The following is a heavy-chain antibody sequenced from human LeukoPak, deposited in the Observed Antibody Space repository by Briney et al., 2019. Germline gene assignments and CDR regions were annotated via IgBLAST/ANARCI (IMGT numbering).Heavy chain of an antibody. J-gene: IGHJ4*02. V-gene: IGHV3-64D*09. CDR1: GFSFSNYA. D-gene: IGHD6-19*01. CDR3: VKDHGYSSAWYVRGLDY. Sequence: GGSLRLSCSGSGFSFSNYAMHWVRQAPGKGLEYVSAISRIGGNTHYADPVKGRFTISRDNPKNTLYLQMSSLRAEDTAVYYCVKDHGYSSAWYVRGLDYWGQGTLVTVSS. CDR2: ISRIGGNT.